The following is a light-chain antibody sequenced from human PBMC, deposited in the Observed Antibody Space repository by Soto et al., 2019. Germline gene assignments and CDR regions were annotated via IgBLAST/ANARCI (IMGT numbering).Light chain of an antibody. CDR3: QQYNNWPPGLT. V-gene: IGKV3-15*01. J-gene: IGKJ4*01. Sequence: EIVMTQSPATLSVSPGERATLSCRASQSVNSNLAWYQQKPGQAPRLLIYGASTRATGIPARFSGSGSGTEFTLTISSLQSEDFAVYYCQQYNNWPPGLTFGGGTKVEIK. CDR1: QSVNSN. CDR2: GAS.